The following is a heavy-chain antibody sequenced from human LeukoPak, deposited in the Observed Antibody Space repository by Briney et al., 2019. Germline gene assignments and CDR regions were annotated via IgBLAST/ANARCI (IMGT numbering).Heavy chain of an antibody. CDR1: GASLSNTDVY. D-gene: IGHD3-9*01. V-gene: IGHV4-39*01. J-gene: IGHJ4*02. CDR3: ARLTKGRYFDYIFDY. Sequence: SETLSLTCTVSGASLSNTDVYWGWIRQPPGKGLQWIGNLYYSGSTYYNPSLSSRVTMSVGTSKNQFSLKMTSVTAADTAVYYCARLTKGRYFDYIFDYWGQGTLFTVST. CDR2: LYYSGST.